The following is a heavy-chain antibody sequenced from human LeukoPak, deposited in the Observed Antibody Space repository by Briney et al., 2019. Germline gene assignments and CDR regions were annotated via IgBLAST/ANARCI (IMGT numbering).Heavy chain of an antibody. D-gene: IGHD6-19*01. CDR3: ARSGWYVDYYYYYMDV. J-gene: IGHJ6*03. CDR1: GLTFSGFW. CDR2: INEHGSEN. V-gene: IGHV3-7*01. Sequence: GGSLRLSCAASGLTFSGFWMTWVRQAPGRGLQWVANINEHGSENHYVDSVKGRFTISRDNVKNSLYLQMNNLRAEDTAVYYCARSGWYVDYYYYYMDVWGKGTTVTVSS.